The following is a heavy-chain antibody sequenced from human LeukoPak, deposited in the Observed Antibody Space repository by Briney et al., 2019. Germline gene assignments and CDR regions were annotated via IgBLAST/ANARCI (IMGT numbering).Heavy chain of an antibody. CDR1: GFTFSGSA. CDR3: TRHGDFHIVDY. V-gene: IGHV3-73*01. D-gene: IGHD2/OR15-2a*01. J-gene: IGHJ4*02. CDR2: IRGKANSYAT. Sequence: GGSLRLSCAASGFTFSGSAMHWVRQASGKGLEWVGRIRGKANSYATAYAASVKGRFTISRDDSKNTAYLQMNSLKTEDTAVYYCTRHGDFHIVDYWGQGTLVTVSS.